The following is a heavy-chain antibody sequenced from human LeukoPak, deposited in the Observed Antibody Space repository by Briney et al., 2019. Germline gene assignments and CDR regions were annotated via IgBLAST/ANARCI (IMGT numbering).Heavy chain of an antibody. CDR3: ARAAQPGFDP. J-gene: IGHJ5*02. V-gene: IGHV3-48*01. D-gene: IGHD1-14*01. CDR2: ISSDSGTI. CDR1: GLTFSTYS. Sequence: GGSLRLSCGASGLTFSTYSMNWVRRAPGKGLEWVSYISSDSGTIYYADSVKGRFTISRDNAKNSLCMQINVLRAEGTAVYYVARAAQPGFDPWGQGTLVTVSS.